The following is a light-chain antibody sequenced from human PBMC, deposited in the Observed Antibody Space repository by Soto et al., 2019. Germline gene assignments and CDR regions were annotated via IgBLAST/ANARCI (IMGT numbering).Light chain of an antibody. Sequence: DIQLTQSPATLSASVGDRVTITCRASQSISSWLAWYQQKPGKAPKLLIYDASSLESGVPSRFSGSGSGTEFTLTISSLQPDDFATYYCQQYNSYSPTFGQGTKV. V-gene: IGKV1-5*01. CDR3: QQYNSYSPT. CDR1: QSISSW. CDR2: DAS. J-gene: IGKJ1*01.